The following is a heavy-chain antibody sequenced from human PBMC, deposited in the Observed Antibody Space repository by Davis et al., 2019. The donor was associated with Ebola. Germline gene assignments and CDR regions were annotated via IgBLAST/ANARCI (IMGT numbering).Heavy chain of an antibody. CDR2: MNPNSGNT. J-gene: IGHJ4*02. D-gene: IGHD2-2*01. V-gene: IGHV1-8*02. CDR1: AYTFSNYD. Sequence: ASALVSCKASAYTFSNYDINWVRQATGQGLEWVGWMNPNSGNTGYAQKFQGRVTMTRNTSISTAYMELSSLRSEDTAVYYCARGPESCRSFSCPYYFDSWGQGTLVAVSS. CDR3: ARGPESCRSFSCPYYFDS.